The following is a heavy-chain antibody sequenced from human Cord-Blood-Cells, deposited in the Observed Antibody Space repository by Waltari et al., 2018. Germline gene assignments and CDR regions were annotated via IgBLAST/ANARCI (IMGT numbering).Heavy chain of an antibody. D-gene: IGHD6-13*01. CDR3: ARALAAAGRDAFDI. CDR1: GYTFTSYA. J-gene: IGHJ3*02. V-gene: IGHV1-3*01. Sequence: QVQLVQSGAEVKKPGASVKVSCKASGYTFTSYAMHWVRQAPGQRLEWMGWINAGNGNTKYSQKFQGRVTITRDTSASTAYMELSSLRSEDTAVYYCARALAAAGRDAFDIWGQGTMVTVSS. CDR2: INAGNGNT.